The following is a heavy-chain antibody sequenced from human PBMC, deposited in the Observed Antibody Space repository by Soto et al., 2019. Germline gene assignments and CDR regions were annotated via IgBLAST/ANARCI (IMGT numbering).Heavy chain of an antibody. CDR1: GGTFSSYA. D-gene: IGHD4-17*01. CDR2: IIPIFGTA. Sequence: SVKVSCKASGGTFSSYAISWVRQAPGQGLEWMGGIIPIFGTANYAQKFQGRVTITADESTSTAYMELSSLRSEDTAAYYCARVGDYGGNSAYYYYGMAVWGQGTTVTVSS. J-gene: IGHJ6*02. CDR3: ARVGDYGGNSAYYYYGMAV. V-gene: IGHV1-69*13.